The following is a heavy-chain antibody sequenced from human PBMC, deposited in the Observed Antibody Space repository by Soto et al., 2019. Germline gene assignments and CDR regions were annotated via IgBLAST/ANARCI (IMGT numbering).Heavy chain of an antibody. CDR3: AKGATSSWYGGQFDC. CDR1: GFTFNTYA. V-gene: IGHV3-23*01. D-gene: IGHD6-13*01. J-gene: IGHJ4*02. Sequence: EVQLLESGGGLVQPGGSLRLSCAASGFTFNTYAMNWVRQAPGKGLEWVSAISGSGGSTYYADSVKGRFTISRDNSKNTLYLQMNSLRAEDTAVYYCAKGATSSWYGGQFDCWGQGPQVTVSS. CDR2: ISGSGGST.